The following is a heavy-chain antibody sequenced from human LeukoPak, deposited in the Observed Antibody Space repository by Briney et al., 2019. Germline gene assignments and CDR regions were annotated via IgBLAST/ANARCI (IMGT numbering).Heavy chain of an antibody. CDR2: IYHSGST. D-gene: IGHD3-3*01. V-gene: IGHV4-30-2*01. J-gene: IGHJ4*02. CDR1: GGSISSGGYS. CDR3: AREYYDFWSGYRYFDY. Sequence: PSETLSLTCAVSGGSISSGGYSWSWIRQPPGKGLEWIGYIYHSGSTYYNPSLKSRVTISVDRSKNQFSLKLSSVTAADTAVYYCAREYYDFWSGYRYFDYWGQGTLVTVSS.